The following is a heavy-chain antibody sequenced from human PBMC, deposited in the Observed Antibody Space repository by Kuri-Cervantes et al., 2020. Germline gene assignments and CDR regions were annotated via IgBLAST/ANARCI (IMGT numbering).Heavy chain of an antibody. J-gene: IGHJ4*02. D-gene: IGHD3-10*01. CDR2: IRYDGNNK. CDR3: AKDASYYGSGLYYRSYFDY. V-gene: IGHV3-30*02. CDR1: GFTFSSYG. Sequence: GESLKISCAASGFTFSSYGMHWVRQAPGKGLEWVSFIRYDGNNKYYKDSLRGRFTISRDNSKNTLSLQMNSLRAEDTAVYYCAKDASYYGSGLYYRSYFDYWGQGALVTVSS.